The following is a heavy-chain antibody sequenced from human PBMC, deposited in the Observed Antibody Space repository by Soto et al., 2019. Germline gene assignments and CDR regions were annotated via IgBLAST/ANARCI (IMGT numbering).Heavy chain of an antibody. CDR2: IWYDGSKK. J-gene: IGHJ5*02. Sequence: QVQLVESGGGVVQPGRSLRLSCAASGFTFSSYGMHWVRQAPGKGLEWVAGIWYDGSKKYYADSVEGRFTISRDNSKNTLSLQMSGLKTEDTAVYFCARWYGTGMLFDLWGQGTLVTVSS. CDR1: GFTFSSYG. CDR3: ARWYGTGMLFDL. D-gene: IGHD2-8*01. V-gene: IGHV3-33*01.